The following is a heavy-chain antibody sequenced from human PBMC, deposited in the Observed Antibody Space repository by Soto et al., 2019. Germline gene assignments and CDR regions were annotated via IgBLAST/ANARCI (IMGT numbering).Heavy chain of an antibody. Sequence: SQTLSLTCAISVDGVSSNSAAWNWIIQSPSRGLEWLGRTYYRSKWYNDYAVSVKSRITINPDTSKNQFSLQLNSVTPEDTAVYYWARDTLHWRNEDWGQGTPVNVSS. J-gene: IGHJ4*02. CDR3: ARDTLHWRNED. CDR2: TYYRSKWYN. V-gene: IGHV6-1*01. CDR1: VDGVSSNSAA.